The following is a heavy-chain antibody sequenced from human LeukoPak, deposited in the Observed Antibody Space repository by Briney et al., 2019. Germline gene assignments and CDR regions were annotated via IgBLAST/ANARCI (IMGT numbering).Heavy chain of an antibody. CDR1: GFTISSNY. CDR3: ARASTLRTGDAH. V-gene: IGHV3-66*01. CDR2: IYTGGST. Sequence: GGSLRLSCAASGFTISSNYMSWVRQAPGKGLECISVIYTGGSTSYADSVKGRFTISRDSSTNTLFLQMNSLRAEDTAVYYCARASTLRTGDAHWGQGTLVTVSS. D-gene: IGHD7-27*01. J-gene: IGHJ4*02.